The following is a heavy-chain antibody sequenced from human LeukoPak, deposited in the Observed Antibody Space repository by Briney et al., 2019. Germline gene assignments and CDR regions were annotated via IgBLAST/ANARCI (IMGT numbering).Heavy chain of an antibody. CDR2: ISGSGGST. CDR1: GFTFSSYA. D-gene: IGHD3-10*01. J-gene: IGHJ6*02. Sequence: GGSLRLSCAASGFTFSSYAMSWVRQAPGKGLEWVSAISGSGGSTYYADSVKGRSTISRDNSKNTLYLQMNSLRAEDTAVYYCAKHMVRGVNSYYYGMDVWGQGTTVTVS. V-gene: IGHV3-23*01. CDR3: AKHMVRGVNSYYYGMDV.